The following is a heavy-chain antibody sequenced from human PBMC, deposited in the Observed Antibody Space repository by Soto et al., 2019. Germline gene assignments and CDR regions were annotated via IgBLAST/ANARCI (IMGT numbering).Heavy chain of an antibody. D-gene: IGHD3-9*01. J-gene: IGHJ4*02. V-gene: IGHV4-39*01. CDR3: ARAVVLTGYYYFDY. Sequence: TSETLSLTCTVSGGSISSSSYYWGWIRQPPGKGLKWIGNDYYGGSTYYNPSLKSRVTISVDTSKSPFSLKLSSVTAADTAVYYCARAVVLTGYYYFDYWGPGILVTVSS. CDR1: GGSISSSSYY. CDR2: DYYGGST.